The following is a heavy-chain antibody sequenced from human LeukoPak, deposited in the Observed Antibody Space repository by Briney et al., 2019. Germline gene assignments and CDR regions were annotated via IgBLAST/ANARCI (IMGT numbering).Heavy chain of an antibody. CDR3: ARDWVDLEWLLYFDY. Sequence: GASVKVTCKASGYTFTSYGISWVRQAPGQGLEWMGWISAYNGNTNYAQKLQGRVTMTTDTSTSTAYMELRSLRSDDTAVYYCARDWVDLEWLLYFDYWGQGTLVTVSS. CDR1: GYTFTSYG. V-gene: IGHV1-18*01. D-gene: IGHD3-3*01. CDR2: ISAYNGNT. J-gene: IGHJ4*02.